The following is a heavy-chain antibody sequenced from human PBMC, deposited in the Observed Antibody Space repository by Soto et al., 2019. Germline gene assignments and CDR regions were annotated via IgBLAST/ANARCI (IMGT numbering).Heavy chain of an antibody. J-gene: IGHJ4*02. CDR1: GGTFTTYD. V-gene: IGHV1-69*06. Sequence: QVQLVQSGAEVRKPGSSVKVSCKASGGTFTTYDISWVRQAPGQGLEWMGGIIPLFDATKYAQKFQVRVTITADKSTGTAYIELSRMRSADTAMYYCARDRSSSWYNGTLDVDSWGQGTLVTVSS. CDR3: ARDRSSSWYNGTLDVDS. D-gene: IGHD6-19*01. CDR2: IIPLFDAT.